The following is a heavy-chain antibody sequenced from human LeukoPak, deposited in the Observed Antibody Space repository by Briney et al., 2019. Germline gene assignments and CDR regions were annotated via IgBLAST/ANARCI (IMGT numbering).Heavy chain of an antibody. CDR2: FDPEDGET. J-gene: IGHJ4*02. CDR3: ATGVAGFHRDDY. Sequence: ASVKVSCKVSVYTLTELSMHWVRQAPGKGLEWMGGFDPEDGETIYAQKFQGRVTMTEDTSTDTAYMELSSLRSEDTAVYYCATGVAGFHRDDYWGQGTLVTVSS. CDR1: VYTLTELS. V-gene: IGHV1-24*01. D-gene: IGHD3-10*01.